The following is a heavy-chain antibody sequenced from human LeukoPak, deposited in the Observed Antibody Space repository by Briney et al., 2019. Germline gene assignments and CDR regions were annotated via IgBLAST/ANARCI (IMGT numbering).Heavy chain of an antibody. CDR1: SGSFSGYY. J-gene: IGHJ5*02. CDR3: ARDYGSGSYYNWFDP. V-gene: IGHV4-59*01. CDR2: IYYSGST. D-gene: IGHD3-10*01. Sequence: SETLSLTCAVYSGSFSGYYWSWIRQPPGKGLEWIGYIYYSGSTNYNPSLKSRVTISVDTSKNQFSLKLSSVTAADTAVYYCARDYGSGSYYNWFDPWGQGTLVTVSS.